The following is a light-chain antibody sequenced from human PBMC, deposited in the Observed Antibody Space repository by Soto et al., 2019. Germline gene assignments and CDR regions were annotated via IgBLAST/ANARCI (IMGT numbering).Light chain of an antibody. J-gene: IGLJ7*01. Sequence: QSVLTQPPSASGTPGQRVTISCSGSSSNIGSNTVNWYQQLPGTAPKLLIYSNNQRPSGVPDRFSGSKSGTSASLAISGLQSDDEADYYCATWDDDLNAAVFGGGTQLTVL. V-gene: IGLV1-44*01. CDR2: SNN. CDR3: ATWDDDLNAAV. CDR1: SSNIGSNT.